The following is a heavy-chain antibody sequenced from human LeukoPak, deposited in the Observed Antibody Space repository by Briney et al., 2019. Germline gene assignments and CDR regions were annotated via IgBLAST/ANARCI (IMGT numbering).Heavy chain of an antibody. V-gene: IGHV4-4*07. CDR3: ARDRVESSGYYYYYSMDV. Sequence: SETLSLTCTVSGGSISTYFWSWIRQPAGMRLEWIGRIYTSGSTTYNPSLKSRVTMSVDTSKNQFSLKLSSVTAADTAVYFCARDRVESSGYYYYYSMDVWGQGTTVTVSS. CDR2: IYTSGST. D-gene: IGHD3-22*01. J-gene: IGHJ6*02. CDR1: GGSISTYF.